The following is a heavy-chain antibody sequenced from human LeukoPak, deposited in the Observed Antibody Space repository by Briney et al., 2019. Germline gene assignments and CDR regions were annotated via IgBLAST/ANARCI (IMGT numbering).Heavy chain of an antibody. CDR2: INPSGGTT. J-gene: IGHJ4*02. Sequence: ASVKVSCKASGYTFTSYDINWVRQAPGQGLEWMGIINPSGGTTTYTQKFQGRVTMTRDMSTSTVYMELSSLRSEDTGVYYCAREGGDTPMVKFDSWGQGTLVTVSS. CDR3: AREGGDTPMVKFDS. D-gene: IGHD5-18*01. V-gene: IGHV1-46*01. CDR1: GYTFTSYD.